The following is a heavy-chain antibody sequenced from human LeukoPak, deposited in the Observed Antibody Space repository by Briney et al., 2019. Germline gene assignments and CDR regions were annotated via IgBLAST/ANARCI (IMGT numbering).Heavy chain of an antibody. J-gene: IGHJ4*02. Sequence: SGTLSLTCAVYGGSFSGYYWSWIRQPPGKGLEWIGEINHSGSTNYNPSLKSRVTISVDTSKNQFSLKLSSVTAADTAVYYCARGPDDYGDYVFRPPQGFDYWGQGTLVTVSS. CDR2: INHSGST. V-gene: IGHV4-34*01. CDR3: ARGPDDYGDYVFRPPQGFDY. D-gene: IGHD4-17*01. CDR1: GGSFSGYY.